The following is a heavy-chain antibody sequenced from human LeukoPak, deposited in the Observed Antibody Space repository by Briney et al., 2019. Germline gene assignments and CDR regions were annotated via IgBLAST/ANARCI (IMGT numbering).Heavy chain of an antibody. CDR1: GFDFCGLS. CDR2: IRNKPNSYTT. D-gene: IGHD2-15*01. Sequence: PGGSLRLSCAASGFDFCGLSADCDRQASGRGLEWVGLIRNKPNSYTTVYAASVKGRFTISRDDSKKTAYLQMNSLKAEDTAVYYCTIQEWSGGRCAYVDFWGQGTLVTVSS. J-gene: IGHJ4*02. CDR3: TIQEWSGGRCAYVDF. V-gene: IGHV3-73*01.